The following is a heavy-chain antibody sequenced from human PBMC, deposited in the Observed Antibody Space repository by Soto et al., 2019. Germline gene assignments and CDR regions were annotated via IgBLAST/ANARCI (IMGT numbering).Heavy chain of an antibody. CDR3: ATDWGRD. CDR2: IKRLSNGGIT. CDR1: GFTFSNAW. J-gene: IGHJ4*02. D-gene: IGHD3-16*01. V-gene: IGHV3-15*01. Sequence: EVQLVESGGGLVRPGGSLRLSCAASGFTFSNAWMAWVRQAPGKGLEWVGRIKRLSNGGITVYAAPVKGRFSISRDDSKTTVHLQMDSLKTEDTAVYYCATDWGRDWGQGTLVTVSS.